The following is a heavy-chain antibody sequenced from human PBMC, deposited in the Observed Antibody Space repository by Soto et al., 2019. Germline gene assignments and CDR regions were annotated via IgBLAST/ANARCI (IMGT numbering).Heavy chain of an antibody. V-gene: IGHV3-7*01. CDR3: ARVRTLGGVRGLDY. Sequence: GGSLRLSCAASGFTFSGHWMSWVRQAPGKGPEWVANIKEDGSEKYYVDSVKGRFTISRDNAKNSVYLEMNNLRAEDTAVYHCARVRTLGGVRGLDYWGRGTLVTVSS. D-gene: IGHD3-3*01. CDR1: GFTFSGHW. J-gene: IGHJ4*02. CDR2: IKEDGSEK.